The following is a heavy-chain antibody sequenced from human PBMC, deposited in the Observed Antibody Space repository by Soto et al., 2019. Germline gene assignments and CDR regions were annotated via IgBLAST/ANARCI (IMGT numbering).Heavy chain of an antibody. CDR3: TTARTVYEAFYYYYMDV. Sequence: GGSLRLSCAASGFTFSNARMSWVRQAPGKGLEWVGRIKSKTDGGTTDYAAPVKGRFTISRDDSKNTLYLQMNSLKTEDTAVYYCTTARTVYEAFYYYYMDVWGKGTTVTVSS. CDR2: IKSKTDGGTT. CDR1: GFTFSNAR. J-gene: IGHJ6*03. D-gene: IGHD2-8*01. V-gene: IGHV3-15*01.